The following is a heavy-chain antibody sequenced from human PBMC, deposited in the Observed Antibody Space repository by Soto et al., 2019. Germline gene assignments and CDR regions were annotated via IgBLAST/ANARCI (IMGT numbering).Heavy chain of an antibody. J-gene: IGHJ6*02. CDR1: GGTFSKEA. D-gene: IGHD5-18*01. CDR2: LIPVFGSP. Sequence: QVQLVQSGAEVKKPGSSVTVSCKTSGGTFSKEATNWVRQAPGQGLEGMGLLIPVFGSPIYAQKFQGRIRITADESTSTAFMDLSSLRSEDTAVYYCTRVLGYTFEPGKTRYYAMDVWGQGTTVSVSS. CDR3: TRVLGYTFEPGKTRYYAMDV. V-gene: IGHV1-69*01.